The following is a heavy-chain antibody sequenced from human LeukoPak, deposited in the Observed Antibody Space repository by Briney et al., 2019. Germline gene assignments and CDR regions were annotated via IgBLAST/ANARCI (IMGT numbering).Heavy chain of an antibody. J-gene: IGHJ6*02. V-gene: IGHV3-74*01. Sequence: GGSLRLSCVASGFTLSSYWMHWVRQDPRKGLVWVSRISGDGRNINYADSVRGRFTISRDNAKNTLYLQMNTLRVEGTAVYYCTRDLMDYDVSTGLHHYYMDVWGQGTTVTVSS. CDR2: ISGDGRNI. CDR1: GFTLSSYW. CDR3: TRDLMDYDVSTGLHHYYMDV. D-gene: IGHD3-9*01.